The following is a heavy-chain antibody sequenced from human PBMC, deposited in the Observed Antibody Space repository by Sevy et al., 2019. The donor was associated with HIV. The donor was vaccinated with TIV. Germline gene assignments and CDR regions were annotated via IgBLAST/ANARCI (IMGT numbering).Heavy chain of an antibody. Sequence: GGSLRLSCAASGFTFSTYWMHWARQAPGKGLVWVSRVNSDGRSTIYADSVKGRFTISRDNAKNTLYLQMNSLRAEDTSVYYCARTASMDYFFYYAMDVWGQGTTVTVSS. CDR3: ARTASMDYFFYYAMDV. CDR1: GFTFSTYW. CDR2: VNSDGRST. J-gene: IGHJ6*02. V-gene: IGHV3-74*01.